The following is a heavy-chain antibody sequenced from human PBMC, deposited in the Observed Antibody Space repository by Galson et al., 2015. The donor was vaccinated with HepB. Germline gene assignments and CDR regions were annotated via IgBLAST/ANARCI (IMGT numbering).Heavy chain of an antibody. D-gene: IGHD1-26*01. CDR2: ISGYNVNT. V-gene: IGHV1-18*01. Sequence: SVKVSCKASGYTFTNYGINWVRQAPGQGLEWMGWISGYNVNTNYAQKLQDRVTVTTDTSTSTAYMELRSLRPDDTAVYYCARARYSTSPSDYWGQGTLVTVSS. J-gene: IGHJ4*02. CDR1: GYTFTNYG. CDR3: ARARYSTSPSDY.